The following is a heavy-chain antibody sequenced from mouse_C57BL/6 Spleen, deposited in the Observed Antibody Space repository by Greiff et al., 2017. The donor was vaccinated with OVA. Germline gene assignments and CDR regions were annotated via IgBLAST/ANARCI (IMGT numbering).Heavy chain of an antibody. J-gene: IGHJ4*01. CDR2: IYPGAGDT. CDR1: GYAFSSSW. Sequence: VQRVESGPELVKPGASVKISCKASGYAFSSSWMNWVKQRPGKGLEWIGRIYPGAGDTNYNGKFKGKATLTADKSSSTAYMQLSSLTSEDSAVYFCARGDAMDYWGQGTSVTVSS. V-gene: IGHV1-82*01. CDR3: ARGDAMDY.